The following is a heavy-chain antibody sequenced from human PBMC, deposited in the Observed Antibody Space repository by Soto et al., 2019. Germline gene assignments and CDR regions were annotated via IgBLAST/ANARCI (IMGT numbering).Heavy chain of an antibody. Sequence: GSRRLSYPASGFTFGGYAIHWVRRDPGKGLEWVAVISYDGSNKYYADSVKGRFTISRDNSKNTLYLQMNSLRAEDTAVYYCARDLGYCTNGVCYMVDYWGQGTLVTVSS. V-gene: IGHV3-30-3*01. CDR2: ISYDGSNK. J-gene: IGHJ4*02. CDR3: ARDLGYCTNGVCYMVDY. CDR1: GFTFGGYA. D-gene: IGHD2-8*01.